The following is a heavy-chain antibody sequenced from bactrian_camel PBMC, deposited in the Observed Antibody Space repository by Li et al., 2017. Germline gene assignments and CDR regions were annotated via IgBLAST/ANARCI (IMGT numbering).Heavy chain of an antibody. J-gene: IGHJ6*01. CDR2: IYSTTGNT. V-gene: IGHV3S1*01. Sequence: VQLVESGGGSVQAGGSLRLSCDFSGYTYKRNCMAWFRQAPGKEREGVAAIYSTTGNTYYADSVKGRFTISLDSAKKTVYLQMSGLTPEDTAMYYCAAGGFRGTGACPMRASNFGFWGQGTQVTVS. CDR1: GYTYKRNC. D-gene: IGHD7*01. CDR3: AAGGFRGTGACPMRASNFGF.